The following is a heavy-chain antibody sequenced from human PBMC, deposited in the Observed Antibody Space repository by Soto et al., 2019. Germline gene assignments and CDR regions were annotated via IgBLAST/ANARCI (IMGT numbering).Heavy chain of an antibody. V-gene: IGHV1-18*01. D-gene: IGHD3-16*01. CDR3: AKDLLLYDYVWASYGYEAFDM. CDR1: CSTFTSYG. J-gene: IGHJ3*02. CDR2: ISAYNGNT. Sequence: GSSVKVSCKASCSTFTSYGIRWVRQAPGQGLEWMGWISAYNGNTNYAQKVQGRVTMTTDTSTSTAYLELRRLRAEDTAVYYCAKDLLLYDYVWASYGYEAFDMWGQGTMVTVSS.